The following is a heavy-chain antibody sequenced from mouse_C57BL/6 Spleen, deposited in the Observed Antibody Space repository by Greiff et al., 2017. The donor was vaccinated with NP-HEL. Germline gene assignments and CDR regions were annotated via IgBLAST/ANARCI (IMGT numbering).Heavy chain of an antibody. J-gene: IGHJ2*01. CDR3: TRWGYGSSYVDY. CDR2: IDPETGGT. V-gene: IGHV1-15*01. Sequence: QVQLQQSGAELVRPGASVTLSCKASGYTFTDYEMHWVKQTPVHGLEWIGAIDPETGGTSYNQKFKGKAILTADKSSSTAYMELRSLTSEDSAVYYCTRWGYGSSYVDYWGQGTTLTVSS. D-gene: IGHD1-1*01. CDR1: GYTFTDYE.